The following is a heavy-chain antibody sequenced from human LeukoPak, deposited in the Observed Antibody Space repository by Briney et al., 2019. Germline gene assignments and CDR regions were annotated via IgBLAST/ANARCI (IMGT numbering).Heavy chain of an antibody. CDR1: GFTFSSYG. CDR2: IWYDGSNK. D-gene: IGHD3-22*01. V-gene: IGHV3-33*01. CDR3: AREYDYYDSSGYLQYFQH. Sequence: GGSLRLSCAASGFTFSSYGMHWVRQAPGKGLEWVAVIWYDGSNKYYADSVKGRFTISRDNSKNTLYLQMNSLRAGDTAVYYCAREYDYYDSSGYLQYFQHWGQGTLVTVSS. J-gene: IGHJ1*01.